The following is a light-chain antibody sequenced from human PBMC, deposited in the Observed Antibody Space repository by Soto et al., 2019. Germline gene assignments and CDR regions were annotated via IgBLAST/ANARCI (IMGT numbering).Light chain of an antibody. V-gene: IGKV3-11*01. CDR2: DAS. Sequence: EIVLTQSPDTLSLSPGERATLSCRASQSVRSSLAWYQQKPGQAPRLLIYDASNRATGIPARFSGSGSGTDFTLTISSLEPEDFAVYYCQQYGSSPPYTFGQGTKLEIK. CDR3: QQYGSSPPYT. CDR1: QSVRSS. J-gene: IGKJ2*01.